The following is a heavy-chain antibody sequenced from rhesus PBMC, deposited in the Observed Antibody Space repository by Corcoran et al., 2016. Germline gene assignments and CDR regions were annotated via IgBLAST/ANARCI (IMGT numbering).Heavy chain of an antibody. J-gene: IGHJ4*01. CDR3: ARAGDGTYGTDY. CDR2: IYWNYII. V-gene: IGHV2-95*01. D-gene: IGHD4-35*01. CDR1: GFSIRPPAIG. Sequence: QVTLKASGPAPVKPTQTLTLTCSFSGFSIRPPAIGVGWSRNPPGRALEWLATIYWNYIIYYTSSLKSRLNIAKETSKAQVVLTMTSMDPVDTATYYCARAGDGTYGTDYWGQGVLVAVSS.